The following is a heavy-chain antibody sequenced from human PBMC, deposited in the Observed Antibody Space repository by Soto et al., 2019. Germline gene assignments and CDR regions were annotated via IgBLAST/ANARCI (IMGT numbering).Heavy chain of an antibody. D-gene: IGHD1-26*01. CDR1: GDSISSYY. Sequence: ETLSLTCTVSGDSISSYYWSWIRQPPGKGLEWIGYIYNSGSTNYNPSLKSRVTISVDTSKNQFSLKLSSLTAADTAVYYCARGGPTTYDPWGQGTLVTVSS. V-gene: IGHV4-59*03. CDR3: ARGGPTTYDP. CDR2: IYNSGST. J-gene: IGHJ5*02.